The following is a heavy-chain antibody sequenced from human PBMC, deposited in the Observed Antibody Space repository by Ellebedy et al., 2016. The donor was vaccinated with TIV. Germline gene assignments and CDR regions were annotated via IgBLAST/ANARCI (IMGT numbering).Heavy chain of an antibody. Sequence: PGGSLRLSCAATGFMFSSYAMTWVRQAPGKGLEWVSAISGSGDKTYYADSVKGRFTISRDNSKKTLHLQMDTLGVEDTAVYYFATRLGEGIQLWGGFDYWGQGTLVTVSS. CDR3: ATRLGEGIQLWGGFDY. V-gene: IGHV3-23*01. CDR2: ISGSGDKT. CDR1: GFMFSSYA. J-gene: IGHJ4*02. D-gene: IGHD5-18*01.